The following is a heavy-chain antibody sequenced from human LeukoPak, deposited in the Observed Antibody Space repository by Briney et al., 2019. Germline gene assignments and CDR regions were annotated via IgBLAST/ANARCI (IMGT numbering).Heavy chain of an antibody. CDR1: GFSFRSYT. J-gene: IGHJ4*02. D-gene: IGHD1-26*01. CDR3: ARVGGSYAPYYFDY. V-gene: IGHV3-21*01. Sequence: PGGSLRLSCAASGFSFRSYTINWVRQAPGKGLEWVSSISSSGSLIYYADSVRGRFTVSRDNAKNTLYLQMNSLRAEDTAVYYCARVGGSYAPYYFDYWGQGTLVTVSS. CDR2: ISSSGSLI.